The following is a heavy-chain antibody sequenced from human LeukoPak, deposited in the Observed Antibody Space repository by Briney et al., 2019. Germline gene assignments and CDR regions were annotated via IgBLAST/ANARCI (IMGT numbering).Heavy chain of an antibody. CDR3: AKEYYVWGSYRPNYFDY. CDR1: GFTFSSYA. D-gene: IGHD3-16*02. CDR2: ISGSGGST. V-gene: IGHV3-23*01. Sequence: GGSLRLSCAASGFTFSSYAMSWVRQAPGKGLEWVSAISGSGGSTYYADSVKGRFTISRDNSKNTLYLQMNSLRAEDTAVYYSAKEYYVWGSYRPNYFDYWGQGTLVTVSS. J-gene: IGHJ4*02.